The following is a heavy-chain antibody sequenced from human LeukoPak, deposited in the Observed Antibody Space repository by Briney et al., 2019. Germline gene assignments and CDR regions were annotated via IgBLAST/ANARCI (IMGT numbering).Heavy chain of an antibody. V-gene: IGHV3-23*01. CDR1: GFTFSSYG. CDR3: AKVGTVVTPFFNY. Sequence: GGTLRLSCAASGFTFSSYGMSWVRQAPGKGLEWVSAISGSGGSTYYADSVKGRFTISRDNSKNTLYLQMNSLRAEDTAVYYCAKVGTVVTPFFNYWGQGTLVTVSS. D-gene: IGHD4-23*01. CDR2: ISGSGGST. J-gene: IGHJ4*02.